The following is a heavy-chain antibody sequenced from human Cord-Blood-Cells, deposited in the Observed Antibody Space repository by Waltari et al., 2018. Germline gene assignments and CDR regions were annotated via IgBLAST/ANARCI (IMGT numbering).Heavy chain of an antibody. J-gene: IGHJ3*02. Sequence: QVQLQQWGAGLLKPSETLSLTCAVYGGSFSGYYWSWIRQPPGKGLEWIGEINHSGSTNDNPSLKSRVTISVDTSKNQCSLKLGAVTAADTAVNYCARDGLTGDGDPSDAFDIWGQGTMVTVSS. V-gene: IGHV4-34*01. D-gene: IGHD7-27*01. CDR2: INHSGST. CDR3: ARDGLTGDGDPSDAFDI. CDR1: GGSFSGYY.